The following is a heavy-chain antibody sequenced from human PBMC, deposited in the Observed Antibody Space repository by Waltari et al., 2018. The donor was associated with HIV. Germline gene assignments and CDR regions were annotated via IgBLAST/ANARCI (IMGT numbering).Heavy chain of an antibody. J-gene: IGHJ4*02. CDR2: LNSDGSSR. CDR3: ARASHYIEFSTFDGDYYFDV. V-gene: IGHV3-74*01. D-gene: IGHD2-15*01. CDR1: GFSVSNHW. Sequence: VQLVESGGGSIKTGGSLRLSCTASGFSVSNHWMDWLPPGPGKGLVWVARLNSDGSSRNYADAVKGRFVISRDNARNTVYLQLNSLRVEDTAMYFCARASHYIEFSTFDGDYYFDVWGRGTRVAVSS.